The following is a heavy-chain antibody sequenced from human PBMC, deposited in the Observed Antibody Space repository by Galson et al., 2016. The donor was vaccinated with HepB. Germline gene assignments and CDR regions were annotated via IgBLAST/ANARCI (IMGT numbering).Heavy chain of an antibody. D-gene: IGHD5-12*01. CDR2: IFHSGRV. J-gene: IGHJ4*02. CDR1: GGSISSSDW. V-gene: IGHV4-4*02. Sequence: CAVSGGSISSSDWWTWVRQPPGQGLEWIGQIFHSGRVNYTPSLASRVTISVGTSNNHFSLRLTSVTAADTALYYCARQYRGGPSDYWGQGTLVTVSS. CDR3: ARQYRGGPSDY.